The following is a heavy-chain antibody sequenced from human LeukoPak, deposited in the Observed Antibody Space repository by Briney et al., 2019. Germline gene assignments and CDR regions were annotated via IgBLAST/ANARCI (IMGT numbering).Heavy chain of an antibody. Sequence: GGSLKLSCAASVYPFSGSDVHWGRRSWEEGVEWVGHIRSKDNSNATAYAASVNDRLTISRDDSKNSAYLQMNSRKTENTSAYYCTRVPPLTCYYDSSDYSLDDYWRQGTMVTVSS. V-gene: IGHV3-73*01. CDR1: VYPFSGSD. D-gene: IGHD3-22*01. J-gene: IGHJ4*02. CDR3: TRVPPLTCYYDSSDYSLDDY. CDR2: IRSKDNSNAT.